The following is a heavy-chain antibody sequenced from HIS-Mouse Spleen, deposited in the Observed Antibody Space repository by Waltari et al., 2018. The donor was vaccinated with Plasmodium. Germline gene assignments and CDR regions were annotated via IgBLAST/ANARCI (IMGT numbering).Heavy chain of an antibody. CDR2: INHSGST. CDR1: GGSFSGYY. CDR3: ARGQLGIDAFGI. Sequence: QVQLQQWGAGLLKPSETLSLTCAVYGGSFSGYYWSWICQPPGKGLEWHGEINHSGSTNDNPTLKSRVTISVGTSKNQFSLKLSSVTAADTAVYYCARGQLGIDAFGIWGQGTMVTVSS. V-gene: IGHV4-34*01. J-gene: IGHJ3*02. D-gene: IGHD7-27*01.